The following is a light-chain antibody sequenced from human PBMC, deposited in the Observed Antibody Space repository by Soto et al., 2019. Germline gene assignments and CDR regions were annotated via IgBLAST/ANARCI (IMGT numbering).Light chain of an antibody. CDR3: SSYGGSTNFVI. J-gene: IGLJ2*01. Sequence: QSALTQPPSASGSPGQSVTISCTGTSSDVGGHNYVSWYQQHPGKVPKLIIYDVSKRSSGVPDRFSASKSGNTASLTASGLQAEDEAEYYCSSYGGSTNFVIFGGGTKLTVL. CDR1: SSDVGGHNY. CDR2: DVS. V-gene: IGLV2-8*01.